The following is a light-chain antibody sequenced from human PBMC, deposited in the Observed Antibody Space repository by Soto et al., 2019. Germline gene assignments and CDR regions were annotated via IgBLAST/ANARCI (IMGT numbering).Light chain of an antibody. V-gene: IGLV2-14*01. Sequence: QSVLTQPASVSGSPGQSITISCTETSSDVGGYNYVSWYQQHPGKAPKLMIYDVSNRPSGVSNRFSGSKSGNTASLTISGLQAEDEADYCCSSYTSSNTQVFGTGNKVTVL. CDR2: DVS. CDR3: SSYTSSNTQV. CDR1: SSDVGGYNY. J-gene: IGLJ1*01.